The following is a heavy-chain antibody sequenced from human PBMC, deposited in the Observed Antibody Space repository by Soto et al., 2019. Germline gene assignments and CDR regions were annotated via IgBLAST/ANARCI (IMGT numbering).Heavy chain of an antibody. D-gene: IGHD4-17*01. J-gene: IGHJ6*02. CDR2: INSDGSRT. CDR1: GFTFSSYW. CDR3: ARERALTENTVKAMDV. Sequence: GVLRLSCAASGFTFSSYWMSWVRQDPGKGLVWVSHINSDGSRTRYADSAKGRFTISRDNAKNTLYLQMNNLRAEDTAVYYCARERALTENTVKAMDVWGQGTTVTVSS. V-gene: IGHV3-74*01.